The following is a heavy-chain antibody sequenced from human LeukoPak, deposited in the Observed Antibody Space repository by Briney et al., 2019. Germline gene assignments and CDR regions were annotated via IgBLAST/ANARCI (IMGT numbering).Heavy chain of an antibody. J-gene: IGHJ5*02. Sequence: ASVKVSCKVSGYTLTELSMHWVRQAPGKGLGWMGGFDPEDGETIYAQKFQGRVTMTEDTSTDTAYMELSSLRSEDTAVYYCATDFATRLEGDYVRAGFWFDPWGQGTLVTVSS. D-gene: IGHD3-16*01. CDR3: ATDFATRLEGDYVRAGFWFDP. CDR2: FDPEDGET. V-gene: IGHV1-24*01. CDR1: GYTLTELS.